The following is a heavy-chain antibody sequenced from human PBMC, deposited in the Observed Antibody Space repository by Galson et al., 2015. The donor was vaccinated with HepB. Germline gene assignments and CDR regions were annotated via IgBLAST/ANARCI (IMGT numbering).Heavy chain of an antibody. CDR3: ARGQYYYDSSGYMSAFDI. D-gene: IGHD3-22*01. CDR2: ISAYNGNT. J-gene: IGHJ3*02. V-gene: IGHV1-18*04. CDR1: GYTFTSYG. Sequence: SVKVSCKASGYTFTSYGISWVRQAPGQGLEWMGWISAYNGNTNYAQKLQGRVTMTTDTSTSTAYMELRSLRSDDTAVYYCARGQYYYDSSGYMSAFDIWGQGTMVTVSS.